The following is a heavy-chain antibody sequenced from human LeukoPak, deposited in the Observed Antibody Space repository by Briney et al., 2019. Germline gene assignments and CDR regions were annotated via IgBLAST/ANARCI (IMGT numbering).Heavy chain of an antibody. CDR3: ARGLPAATHYYYYYMDV. Sequence: ASVKVSCKASGYTFTSYDINWVRQATGQGLEWMGWMNPNSGNTGYAQKFQGRVTITRNTSISTAYMELSSLRSEDTAVYYCARGLPAATHYYYYYMDVWGKGTTVTASS. D-gene: IGHD2-2*01. CDR1: GYTFTSYD. CDR2: MNPNSGNT. V-gene: IGHV1-8*03. J-gene: IGHJ6*03.